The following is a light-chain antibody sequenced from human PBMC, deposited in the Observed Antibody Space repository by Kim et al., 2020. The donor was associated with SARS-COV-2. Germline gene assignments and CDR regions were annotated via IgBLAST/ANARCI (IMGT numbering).Light chain of an antibody. V-gene: IGLV1-44*01. CDR2: KNN. J-gene: IGLJ3*02. CDR1: GSSRGTNS. Sequence: RVPISCSGSGSSRGTNSVHWYQQFPGTAPEVLIYKNNQRPSGVPDRFSGSKSGTSASLAISGLQSEDEGDYYCAGWDDNLNAEVFGGGTQLTVL. CDR3: AGWDDNLNAEV.